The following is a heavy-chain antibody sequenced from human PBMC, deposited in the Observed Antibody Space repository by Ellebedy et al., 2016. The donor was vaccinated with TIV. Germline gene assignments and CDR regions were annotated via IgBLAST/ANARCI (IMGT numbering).Heavy chain of an antibody. D-gene: IGHD6-13*01. V-gene: IGHV3-11*01. Sequence: GESLKISCAASGFTFSGYCMSWFRQAPGKGPEWVSYISYSGDLMYYADSVKGRFTTSRDNAENSLYLQMHSLRAEDTAVYYCARLGVIAAAGASDYWGQGTLVIVSS. J-gene: IGHJ4*02. CDR3: ARLGVIAAAGASDY. CDR1: GFTFSGYC. CDR2: ISYSGDLM.